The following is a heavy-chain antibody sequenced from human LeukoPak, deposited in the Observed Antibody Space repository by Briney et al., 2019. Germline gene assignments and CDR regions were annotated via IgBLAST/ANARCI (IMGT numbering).Heavy chain of an antibody. CDR3: ASCSALSTSAAEYFQH. CDR1: GGSIISYY. D-gene: IGHD2-15*01. CDR2: IYTSGST. Sequence: TSETLSLTCTVSGGSIISYYWSWIRQPAGKGLEWIGRIYTSGSTNYNPSLKSRVTISVDKSKNQFSLKLSSVTAADTAVYYCASCSALSTSAAEYFQHWGQGTLVTVSS. J-gene: IGHJ1*01. V-gene: IGHV4-4*07.